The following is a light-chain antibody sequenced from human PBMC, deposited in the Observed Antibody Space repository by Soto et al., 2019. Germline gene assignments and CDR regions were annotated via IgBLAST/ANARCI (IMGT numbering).Light chain of an antibody. CDR3: CSYAGSFIFV. CDR2: DVS. Sequence: QSVLTQPRSVSGSPGQSVTISCTGTSSDVGNYNYVSWYQQYPGKVPKLMIYDVSKRPSGVPDGFSGSKSGNTASLTISGLQTEDEADYYCCSYAGSFIFVFGTGTKVTVL. V-gene: IGLV2-11*01. J-gene: IGLJ1*01. CDR1: SSDVGNYNY.